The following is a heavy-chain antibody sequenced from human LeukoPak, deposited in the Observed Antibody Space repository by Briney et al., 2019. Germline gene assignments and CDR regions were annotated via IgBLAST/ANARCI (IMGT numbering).Heavy chain of an antibody. CDR3: ARGDTIGGYYFDY. CDR1: GLTFNNYA. Sequence: GGSLRLSCAASGLTFNNYAMNWVRQAPGKGLEWVSIIFSGGSTYSADSVKGRFTISRDTSENTLYLQMNSLRAEDTAVYYCARGDTIGGYYFDYWGQGTLVTVSS. V-gene: IGHV3-53*01. CDR2: IFSGGST. D-gene: IGHD1-26*01. J-gene: IGHJ4*02.